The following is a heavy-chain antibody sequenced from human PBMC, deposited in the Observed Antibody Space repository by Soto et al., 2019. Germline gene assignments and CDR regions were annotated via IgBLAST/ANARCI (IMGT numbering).Heavy chain of an antibody. CDR3: ARCSTDYGHDGLSLKY. J-gene: IGHJ1*01. CDR2: ISAYNGKT. CDR1: GYTFTGYG. V-gene: IGHV1-18*01. Sequence: QVQLVQSGAEVKKPGASVKVSCKASGYTFTGYGISWVRQAPGQGLEWMGWISAYNGKTIYSQKLQDRVTMTTDASTSTAFMEVENLRSDDTAVYYCARCSTDYGHDGLSLKYWGQGTLVTVSS. D-gene: IGHD4-17*01.